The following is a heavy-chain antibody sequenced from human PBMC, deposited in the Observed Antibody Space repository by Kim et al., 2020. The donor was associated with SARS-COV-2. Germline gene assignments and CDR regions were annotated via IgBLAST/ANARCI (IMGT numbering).Heavy chain of an antibody. J-gene: IGHJ4*02. CDR1: GYTFTSYY. CDR2: INPSGGST. D-gene: IGHD1-1*01. V-gene: IGHV1-46*01. CDR3: ARDQLAGTCDY. Sequence: ASVKVSCKASGYTFTSYYMHWVRQAPGQGLEWMGIINPSGGSTSYAQKFQGRVTMTRDTSTSTVYMGLSSLRSEDTAVYYCARDQLAGTCDYWGQGTLVTVSS.